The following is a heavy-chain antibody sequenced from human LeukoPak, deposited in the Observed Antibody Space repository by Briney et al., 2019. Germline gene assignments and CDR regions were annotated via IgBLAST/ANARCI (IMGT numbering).Heavy chain of an antibody. CDR2: IWYDGSKK. D-gene: IGHD2-2*01. V-gene: IGHV3-33*01. CDR1: GFTFSNYG. Sequence: PGGSLRLSCVAPGFTFSNYGMLWVRQPPGKGLEWVAVIWYDGSKKYYADSVKGRFTISRDDSKNTLYLQMNSLRAEDTAVYYCARDYCTTTSCLDYWGQGTLVTVSS. J-gene: IGHJ4*02. CDR3: ARDYCTTTSCLDY.